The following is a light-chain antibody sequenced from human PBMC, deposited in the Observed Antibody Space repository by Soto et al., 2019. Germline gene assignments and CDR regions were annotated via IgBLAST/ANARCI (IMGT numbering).Light chain of an antibody. J-gene: IGLJ3*02. CDR3: NSYTSSSSWV. CDR2: EVS. V-gene: IGLV2-14*01. CDR1: SSDVGGYNY. Sequence: QSALTQPASVSGSPGQSITISCTGTSSDVGGYNYVSWYQQHPGKAPKLMIYEVSNRPSGVSNRFSGSKSGNTASLTISGLQAEDEADYSCNSYTSSSSWVFGGGTKVTVL.